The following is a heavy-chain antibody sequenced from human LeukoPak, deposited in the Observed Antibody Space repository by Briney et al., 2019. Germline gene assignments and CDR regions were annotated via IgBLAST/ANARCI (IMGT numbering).Heavy chain of an antibody. V-gene: IGHV4-38-2*01. CDR2: IYHSGST. Sequence: SETLSLTCAVSGYSISSGYYWGWIRQPPGKGLEWIGSIYHSGSTYYNPSLKSRVTISVDTSKNQFSLKLSSVTAADTAGYYFARVEGAETFDYWGQGPLVTVSS. CDR3: ARVEGAETFDY. CDR1: GYSISSGYY. D-gene: IGHD1-1*01. J-gene: IGHJ4*02.